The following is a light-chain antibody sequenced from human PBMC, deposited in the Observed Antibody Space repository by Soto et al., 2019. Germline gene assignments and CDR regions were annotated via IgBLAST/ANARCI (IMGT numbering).Light chain of an antibody. CDR1: QDISNY. CDR3: QQYDNLPLT. J-gene: IGKJ4*01. Sequence: DIQMNQSPSSLSASVGDRVTITCQASQDISNYLNWYQQKPGKAPKLLIYDASNLETGAPSRFSGSGSGTDFTFAISSLQPEDIATYYCQQYDNLPLTFGGGTKVEIK. V-gene: IGKV1-33*01. CDR2: DAS.